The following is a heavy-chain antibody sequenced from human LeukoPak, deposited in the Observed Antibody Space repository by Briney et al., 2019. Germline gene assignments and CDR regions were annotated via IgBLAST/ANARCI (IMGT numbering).Heavy chain of an antibody. CDR2: INHSGST. CDR1: GGSFSGYY. V-gene: IGHV4-34*01. J-gene: IGHJ5*02. CDR3: ARLYYDFWSGNQRAGRYNWFDP. Sequence: SETLSLTCAVYGGSFSGYYWSWIRQPPGKGLEWIGEINHSGSTNYNPSLKSRVTISVDTSKNQFSLKLSSVTAADTAVYYCARLYYDFWSGNQRAGRYNWFDPWGQGTLVTVSS. D-gene: IGHD3-3*01.